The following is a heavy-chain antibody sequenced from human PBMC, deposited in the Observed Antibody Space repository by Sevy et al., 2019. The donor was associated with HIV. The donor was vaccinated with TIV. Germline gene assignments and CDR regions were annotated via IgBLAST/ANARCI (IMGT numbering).Heavy chain of an antibody. J-gene: IGHJ4*02. CDR3: AREYDVVESYFDY. V-gene: IGHV4-59*13. Sequence: SETLSLTCSVSGGSISSYYWCWIRQPPGTGLGRVGYIYYSGRTNYNSSLKSRVTLSVDTSKNQFSLKLSSVTAADTAVYDCAREYDVVESYFDYWGQGTLVTVSS. CDR2: IYYSGRT. CDR1: GGSISSYY. D-gene: IGHD2-15*01.